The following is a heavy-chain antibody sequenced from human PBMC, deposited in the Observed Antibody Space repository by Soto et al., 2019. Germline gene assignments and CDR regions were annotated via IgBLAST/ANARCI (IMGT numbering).Heavy chain of an antibody. V-gene: IGHV4-38-2*02. D-gene: IGHD1-7*01. CDR2: IYHGGTT. CDR3: ARGQGEDQWRRNWNYVHSYYGMDV. Sequence: SETLSLTCTVSGYSISSGSYWAWIRQPPGKGPEWIASIYHGGTTFYNPSLKSRITISVDTSNNQFSLKLTSVTAADTAVYYCARGQGEDQWRRNWNYVHSYYGMDVWGQGTTVTVS. CDR1: GYSISSGSY. J-gene: IGHJ6*02.